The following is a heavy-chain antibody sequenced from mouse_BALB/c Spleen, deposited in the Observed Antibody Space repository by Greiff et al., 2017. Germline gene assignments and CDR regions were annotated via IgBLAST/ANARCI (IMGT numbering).Heavy chain of an antibody. J-gene: IGHJ1*01. CDR3: ARSYGNFWYFDV. V-gene: IGHV1-54*03. CDR1: GYAFTNYL. D-gene: IGHD2-1*01. CDR2: INPGSGGT. Sequence: LVESGAELVRPGTSVKVSCKASGYAFTNYLIEWVKQRPGQGLEWIGVINPGSGGTNYNEKFKGKATLTADKSSSTAYMQLSSLTSDDSAVYFCARSYGNFWYFDVWGAGTTVTVSS.